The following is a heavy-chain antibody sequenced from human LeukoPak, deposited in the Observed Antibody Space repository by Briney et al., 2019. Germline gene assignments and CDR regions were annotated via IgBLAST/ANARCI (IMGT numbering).Heavy chain of an antibody. CDR2: INHSGST. D-gene: IGHD6-19*01. J-gene: IGHJ4*02. CDR3: ARGRIAVASDY. Sequence: SETLSLTCAVYGGSFSGYYWSWIRQPPGKGLEWIGEINHSGSTNYNPSLKSRVTISVDTSKNQFSLKLSSVTAADTAVCYCARGRIAVASDYWGQGTLVTVSS. V-gene: IGHV4-34*01. CDR1: GGSFSGYY.